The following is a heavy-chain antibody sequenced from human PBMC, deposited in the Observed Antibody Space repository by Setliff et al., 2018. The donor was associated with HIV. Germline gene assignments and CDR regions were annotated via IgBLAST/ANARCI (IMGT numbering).Heavy chain of an antibody. CDR2: INSDGSSA. J-gene: IGHJ4*02. D-gene: IGHD6-19*01. CDR1: GFIFTNHW. CDR3: ARDADPHIGMAGDSFDY. Sequence: GESLKISCAASGFIFTNHWMHWVRQAPGKGLVWVSRINSDGSSADYADSVKGRFTISRDNAKNTLYLQTSSPRADDTAVYYCARDADPHIGMAGDSFDYWGQGTLVTVSS. V-gene: IGHV3-74*01.